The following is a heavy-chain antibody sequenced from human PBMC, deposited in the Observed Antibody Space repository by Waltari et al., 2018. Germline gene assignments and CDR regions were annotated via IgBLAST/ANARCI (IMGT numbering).Heavy chain of an antibody. CDR3: ARSYYYDSSGYYYPFGY. D-gene: IGHD3-22*01. V-gene: IGHV1-69*14. CDR2: ISPIFGTA. Sequence: QVQLVQSGAEVKKPGSSVKVSCKASGGTFSSYAISWVRQAPGQGLEWMGGISPIFGTANYAQKFQGRVTITADKSTSTAYMELSSLRSEDTAVYYCARSYYYDSSGYYYPFGYWGQGTLVTVSS. J-gene: IGHJ4*02. CDR1: GGTFSSYA.